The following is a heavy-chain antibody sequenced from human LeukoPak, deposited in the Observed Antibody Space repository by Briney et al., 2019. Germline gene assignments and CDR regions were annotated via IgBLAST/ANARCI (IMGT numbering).Heavy chain of an antibody. D-gene: IGHD4-17*01. CDR1: GFIFSHNW. V-gene: IGHV3-7*01. CDR2: IKQDGSEK. J-gene: IGHJ5*02. CDR3: ARENTVTTGNWFDP. Sequence: GGSLRLSCVASGFIFSHNWMTWVRQIPGKGLEWVANIKQDGSEKYYVDSVKGRFTISRDNAKNSLYLQMNSLRAEDTAVYYCARENTVTTGNWFDPWGKGTLVTVSS.